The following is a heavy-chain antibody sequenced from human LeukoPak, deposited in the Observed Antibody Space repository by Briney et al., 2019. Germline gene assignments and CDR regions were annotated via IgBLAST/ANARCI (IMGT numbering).Heavy chain of an antibody. J-gene: IGHJ5*02. D-gene: IGHD6-13*01. Sequence: SETLSLTCTVSGYSINSGYYWGWIRQPPGKGLEWIGSIYHSGSTYYNPSLKRRVTLSLDTSKNQFSLKLSSMTAADTAVYYCARDGTWHSSSWYSTWFDPWGQGTLVTVSS. CDR3: ARDGTWHSSSWYSTWFDP. CDR2: IYHSGST. CDR1: GYSINSGYY. V-gene: IGHV4-38-2*02.